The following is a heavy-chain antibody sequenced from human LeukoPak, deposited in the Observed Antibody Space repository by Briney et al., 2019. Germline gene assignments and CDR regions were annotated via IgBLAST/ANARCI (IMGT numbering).Heavy chain of an antibody. CDR1: GFTFSDNY. Sequence: PGGSLGLSCAASGFTFSDNYMSWIRQAPGKGLEWVSYISSSLTYTNYADSVKGRFTISRDNAKNSLYLQMNSLRAEDTAVYYCARLLGGMIVAAYWGQGTLVSVSS. J-gene: IGHJ4*02. V-gene: IGHV3-11*03. D-gene: IGHD3-22*01. CDR2: ISSSLTYT. CDR3: ARLLGGMIVAAY.